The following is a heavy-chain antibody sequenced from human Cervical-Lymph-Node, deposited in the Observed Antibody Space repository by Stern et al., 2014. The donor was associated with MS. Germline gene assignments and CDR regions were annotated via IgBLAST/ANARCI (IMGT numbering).Heavy chain of an antibody. CDR3: ARAHSGSYT. CDR1: GFIFSDYY. Sequence: VQLVESGGGLVKPGGSLRLSCAASGFIFSDYYMSWIRQAPGKGLDWVAYISGSSNYTKYADSVKGRFTISRDNAKNSLFLQMNSLRAEDTAVYYCARAHSGSYTWGQGTLVTVSS. V-gene: IGHV3-11*06. J-gene: IGHJ5*02. CDR2: ISGSSNYT. D-gene: IGHD1-26*01.